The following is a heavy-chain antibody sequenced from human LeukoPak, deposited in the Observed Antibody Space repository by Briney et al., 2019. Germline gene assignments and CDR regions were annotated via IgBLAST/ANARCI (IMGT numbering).Heavy chain of an antibody. CDR2: IYYSGST. D-gene: IGHD3/OR15-3a*01. V-gene: IGHV4-39*01. CDR1: GGSISSGDYY. CDR3: ARLRGLVNWFDP. J-gene: IGHJ5*02. Sequence: SETLSLTCTVSGGSISSGDYYWSWIRQPPGKGLEWIGSIYYSGSTYYNPSLKSRVTISVDTSKNQFSLKLSSVTAADTAVYYCARLRGLVNWFDPWGQGTLVTVSS.